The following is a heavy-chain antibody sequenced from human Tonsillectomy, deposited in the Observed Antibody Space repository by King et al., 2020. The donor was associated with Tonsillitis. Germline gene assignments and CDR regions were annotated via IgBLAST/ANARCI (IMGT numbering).Heavy chain of an antibody. CDR2: IWYDGSNK. CDR1: GFTFSSYG. V-gene: IGHV3-33*08. J-gene: IGHJ3*02. CDR3: ARAYYDMWTRDAFER. Sequence: VQLVESGGGVVQPGRSLRLSCAASGFTFSSYGMHWVRQAPGKGLEWVAVIWYDGSNKYYADSVKGRFTISRDNSKNTLYLQMTSLRPEDTAVYYCARAYYDMWTRDAFERWGQGTMVTGSA. D-gene: IGHD3-9*01.